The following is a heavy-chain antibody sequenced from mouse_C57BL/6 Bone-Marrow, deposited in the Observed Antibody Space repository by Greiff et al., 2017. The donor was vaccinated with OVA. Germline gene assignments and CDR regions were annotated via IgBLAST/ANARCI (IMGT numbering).Heavy chain of an antibody. CDR1: GYTFTSYW. D-gene: IGHD1-3*01. CDR3: ARAQDREPTGFAY. J-gene: IGHJ3*01. V-gene: IGHV1-52*01. Sequence: QVQLQQPGAELVRPGSSVKLSCKASGYTFTSYWMHWVKQRPIQGLEWIGNIDPSDSETHYNQKFKDKAILTVDNSSSTAYMQLSSLTSEDSTVYYCARAQDREPTGFAYWGQGTLVTVSA. CDR2: IDPSDSET.